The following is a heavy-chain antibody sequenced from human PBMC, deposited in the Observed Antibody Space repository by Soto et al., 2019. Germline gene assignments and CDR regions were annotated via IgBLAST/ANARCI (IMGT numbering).Heavy chain of an antibody. V-gene: IGHV4-30-4*01. CDR2: IYNGGHT. CDR3: ATSEYSSLSINWFDP. J-gene: IGHJ5*02. Sequence: TLSLTCSVSGGSVDSVNHYWSWIREPPGKGLEWIGYIYNGGHTFYNPSLKSRVKILVDKSRNQFSLRLSSVTAADTAVYFCATSEYSSLSINWFDPWGQGALLTVSS. D-gene: IGHD6-6*01. CDR1: GGSVDSVNHY.